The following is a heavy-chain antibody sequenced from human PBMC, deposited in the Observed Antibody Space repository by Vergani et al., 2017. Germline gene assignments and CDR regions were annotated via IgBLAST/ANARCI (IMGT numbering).Heavy chain of an antibody. V-gene: IGHV3-23*01. CDR2: ISGSGGST. CDR1: GFTFSSYS. J-gene: IGHJ4*02. D-gene: IGHD3-22*01. Sequence: EVQLLESGGGLVQPGGSLRLSCAASGFTFSSYSMNWVRQAPGKGLEWVSAISGSGGSTYYADSVKGRFTISRDNSKNTLYLQMNSLRAEDTAVYYCAKNYYDSSGAAANYWGQGTLVTVSS. CDR3: AKNYYDSSGAAANY.